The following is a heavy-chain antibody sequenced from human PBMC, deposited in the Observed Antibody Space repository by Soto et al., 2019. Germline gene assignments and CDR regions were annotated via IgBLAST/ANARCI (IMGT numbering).Heavy chain of an antibody. CDR2: ISAYNGNT. D-gene: IGHD3-22*01. CDR1: GYTFTSYG. CDR3: ARQKYYYDTSGYFLPDY. V-gene: IGHV1-18*04. Sequence: ASVKVSCKASGYTFTSYGISWVRQAPEQGLEWMGWISAYNGNTNYPQKFQGRVTTTTDISTSTAYMELRSLRSDDTAVYYCARQKYYYDTSGYFLPDYWGQGTHVTVSS. J-gene: IGHJ4*02.